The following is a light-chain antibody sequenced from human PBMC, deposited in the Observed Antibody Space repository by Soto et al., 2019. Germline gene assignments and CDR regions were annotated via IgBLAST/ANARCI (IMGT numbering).Light chain of an antibody. CDR3: SSYTSSSTPHVV. V-gene: IGLV2-14*01. Sequence: QSALTQPASVSGSPGQSITISCTGTRSDVGGYNYVSWYQQHPGKAPKLMIYDVSNRPSGVSNRFSGSKSGNTASLTISGLQAADEADYYCSSYTSSSTPHVVFGGGTKLTVL. J-gene: IGLJ2*01. CDR2: DVS. CDR1: RSDVGGYNY.